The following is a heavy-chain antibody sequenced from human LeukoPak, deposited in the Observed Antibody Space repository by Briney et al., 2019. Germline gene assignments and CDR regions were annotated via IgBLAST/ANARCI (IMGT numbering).Heavy chain of an antibody. CDR1: GFTFSSYS. CDR3: TRGSQWELLGSCDY. CDR2: ITRTSSSE. D-gene: IGHD1-26*01. V-gene: IGHV3-48*04. J-gene: IGHJ4*02. Sequence: GRSLRLSCAASGFTFSSYSMIWVRQAPGKGLEWISYITRTSSSEHHADSVKGRFTISRDNAKNSLYLQMNSLRAEDTAVYYCTRGSQWELLGSCDYWGQGTLVTVSS.